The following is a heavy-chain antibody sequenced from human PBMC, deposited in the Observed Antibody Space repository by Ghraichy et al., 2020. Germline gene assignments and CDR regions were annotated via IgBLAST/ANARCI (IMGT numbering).Heavy chain of an antibody. J-gene: IGHJ6*02. CDR1: GYTFTSCA. CDR2: INTNTGNP. CDR3: ARVDIVVVPAANYYYYYYGMDV. V-gene: IGHV7-4-1*02. Sequence: ASVKVSCKASGYTFTSCAMNWVRQAPGQGLEWMGWINTNTGNPTYAQGFTGRFVFSLDTSVSTAYLQISSLKAEDTAVYYCARVDIVVVPAANYYYYYYGMDVWGQGTTVTVSS. D-gene: IGHD2-2*03.